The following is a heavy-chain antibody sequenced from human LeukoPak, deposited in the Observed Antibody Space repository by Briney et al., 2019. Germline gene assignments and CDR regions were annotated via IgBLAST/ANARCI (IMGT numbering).Heavy chain of an antibody. CDR2: ISYDGSIK. V-gene: IGHV3-30*04. CDR3: ARDPSEASHPYYFDF. Sequence: GRSLRLSCAASGFTFSSYAMHWVRQAPGKGLEWVALISYDGSIKYYGDSVKGRFTISRDNAENSLSLQIISLRDEDTAVYSCARDPSEASHPYYFDFWGRGTLVTVSS. CDR1: GFTFSSYA. J-gene: IGHJ4*02.